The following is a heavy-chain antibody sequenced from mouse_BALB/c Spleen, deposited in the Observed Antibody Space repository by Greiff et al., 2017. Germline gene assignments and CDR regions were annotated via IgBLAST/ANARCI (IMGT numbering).Heavy chain of an antibody. Sequence: EVMLVESGAELVRPGALVKLSCKASGFNIKDYYMHWVKQRPEQGLEWIGWIDPENGNTIYDPKFQGKASITADTSSNTAYLQLSSLTSEDTAVYYCARGAPYAMDYWGQGTSVTVSS. CDR2: IDPENGNT. CDR1: GFNIKDYY. J-gene: IGHJ4*01. CDR3: ARGAPYAMDY. V-gene: IGHV14-1*02.